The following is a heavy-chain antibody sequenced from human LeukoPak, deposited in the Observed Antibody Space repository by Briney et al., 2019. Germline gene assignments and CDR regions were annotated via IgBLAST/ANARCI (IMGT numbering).Heavy chain of an antibody. J-gene: IGHJ4*02. CDR2: ISSNGGST. CDR3: VKDYNWNIFHY. D-gene: IGHD1/OR15-1a*01. CDR1: GFTFSSYA. V-gene: IGHV3-64D*09. Sequence: PGGSLRLSCSASGFTFSSYAMHWVRQAPGKRLEYVSGISSNGGSTYYADSVKGRFTISRDNSKNTLYLQMSSLRADDTAVYYCVKDYNWNIFHYWGQGTLVTVSS.